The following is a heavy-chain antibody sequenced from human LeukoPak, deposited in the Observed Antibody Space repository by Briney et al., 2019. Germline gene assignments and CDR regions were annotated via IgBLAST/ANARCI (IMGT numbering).Heavy chain of an antibody. CDR2: INHSGST. CDR1: GGSFSGYY. J-gene: IGHJ2*01. Sequence: SETLSLTCAVYGGSFSGYYWSWIRQPPGKGLEWIGEINHSGSTNYNPSPKSRVTISVDTSKNQFSLKLSSVTAADTAVYYCARLTLGYCSSTSCYQGWYFDLWGRGTLVTVSS. V-gene: IGHV4-34*01. CDR3: ARLTLGYCSSTSCYQGWYFDL. D-gene: IGHD2-2*01.